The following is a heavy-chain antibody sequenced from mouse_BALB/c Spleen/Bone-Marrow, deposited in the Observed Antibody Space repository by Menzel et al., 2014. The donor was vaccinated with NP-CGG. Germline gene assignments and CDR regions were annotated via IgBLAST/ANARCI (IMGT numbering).Heavy chain of an antibody. CDR3: ARSRFYGNYFDY. Sequence: EVKVVESGGGLVQPGGSRKLSCAASGFTFSNFGMHWFRQSPEKGLEWVAFVSTGSTIIYYADTVKGRFTISRDNPENTLFLQMTSLRSEDTAIYYCARSRFYGNYFDYWGQGTTLTVSS. CDR2: VSTGSTII. CDR1: GFTFSNFG. V-gene: IGHV5-17*02. D-gene: IGHD2-1*01. J-gene: IGHJ2*01.